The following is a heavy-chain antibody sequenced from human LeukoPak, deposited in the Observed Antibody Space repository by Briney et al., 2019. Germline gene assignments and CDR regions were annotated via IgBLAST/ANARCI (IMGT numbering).Heavy chain of an antibody. CDR1: RFTLSNYW. D-gene: IGHD3-16*01. Sequence: GGSLRLSCAASRFTLSNYWMSWVRQAPGKGLEWVSYISSSGSTIYYADSVKGRFTISRDNAKNSLYLQMNSLRAEDTAVYYCARDNGGEALDYWGQGTLVTVSS. CDR3: ARDNGGEALDY. V-gene: IGHV3-11*01. J-gene: IGHJ4*02. CDR2: ISSSGSTI.